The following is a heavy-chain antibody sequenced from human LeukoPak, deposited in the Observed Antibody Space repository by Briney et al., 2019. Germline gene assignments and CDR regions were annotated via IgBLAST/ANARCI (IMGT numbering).Heavy chain of an antibody. CDR3: ARRSDYYDSSDDAFDI. Sequence: SETLSLTCTVSGGSISSSSYYWGWIRQPPGKGLEWIGSIYYSGSTYYNPSLKSRVTISVDTSKNQFSLKLSSVTAADTAVYYCARRSDYYDSSDDAFDIWGQGTMVTVSS. J-gene: IGHJ3*02. CDR1: GGSISSSSYY. CDR2: IYYSGST. V-gene: IGHV4-39*01. D-gene: IGHD3-22*01.